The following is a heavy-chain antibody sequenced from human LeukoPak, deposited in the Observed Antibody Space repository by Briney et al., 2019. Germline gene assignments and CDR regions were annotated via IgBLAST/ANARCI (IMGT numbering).Heavy chain of an antibody. CDR3: ARAKYYYDSSGIAIDAFDI. Sequence: GASVKVSCKASGGTFSSYAISWVRQAPGQGLEWMGRIIPILGIANYAQKFQGRVTITADKSTSTAYMELSSLRSEDTAVYYCARAKYYYDSSGIAIDAFDIWGHGTMVTVSS. CDR1: GGTFSSYA. D-gene: IGHD3-22*01. J-gene: IGHJ3*02. CDR2: IIPILGIA. V-gene: IGHV1-69*04.